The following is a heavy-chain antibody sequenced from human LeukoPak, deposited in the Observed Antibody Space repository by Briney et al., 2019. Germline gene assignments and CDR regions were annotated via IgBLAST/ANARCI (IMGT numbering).Heavy chain of an antibody. CDR3: AAPEAALHSAYDDLYYYYGMDV. CDR1: GLTISSNY. J-gene: IGHJ6*02. V-gene: IGHV3-66*01. D-gene: IGHD5-12*01. CDR2: LYSGGSA. Sequence: WGSLRLSCAASGLTISSNYRTWVRQAPGKGLEWVSVLYSGGSAYYTDSVKGRFTISRDNSKNTLYLQMNSLRAEDTAVYYCAAPEAALHSAYDDLYYYYGMDVWGQGTTVTVSS.